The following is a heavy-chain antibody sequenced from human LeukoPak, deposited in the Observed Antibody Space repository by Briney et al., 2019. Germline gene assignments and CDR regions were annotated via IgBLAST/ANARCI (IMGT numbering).Heavy chain of an antibody. CDR3: AREGYYDFWSGYYIY. CDR2: IKQDGSEK. Sequence: GGSLRLSCAASGFTFSSYWMSWVRQAPGKGLEWVANIKQDGSEKYYVDSVKGRFTISRDNAKNSLYLQMNSLRAEDTAVYYCAREGYYDFWSGYYIYWGQGTLVTVSS. CDR1: GFTFSSYW. V-gene: IGHV3-7*01. J-gene: IGHJ4*02. D-gene: IGHD3-3*01.